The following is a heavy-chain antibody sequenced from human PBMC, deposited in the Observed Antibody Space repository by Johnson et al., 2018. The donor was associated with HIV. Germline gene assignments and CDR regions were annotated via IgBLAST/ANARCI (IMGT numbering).Heavy chain of an antibody. CDR2: INSGGGT. CDR3: ARGGGSYYRDAFDI. Sequence: VQLVESGGGVVQPGRSLRLSCAASGFTVSSNYMTWVRQGPGKGLEWVSVINSGGGTYYADSVKGRFTISRDNSKNTLYLQMNSLRAEDTAVYYCARGGGSYYRDAFDIWGQGTMVSVSA. V-gene: IGHV3-66*02. CDR1: GFTVSSNY. D-gene: IGHD1-26*01. J-gene: IGHJ3*02.